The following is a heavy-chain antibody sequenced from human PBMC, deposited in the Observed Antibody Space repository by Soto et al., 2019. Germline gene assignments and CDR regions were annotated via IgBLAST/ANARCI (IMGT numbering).Heavy chain of an antibody. J-gene: IGHJ4*02. Sequence: SETLSLTCTFTGASINVEGYYWSWIRQHPGKGLEWIGYINHTGSTNYNPSLKSRVTISVDTSKNQFSLQLSSVTAADTAVYYCARIYSSSTYYFDYWGQGTLVTVSS. D-gene: IGHD6-13*01. CDR3: ARIYSSSTYYFDY. V-gene: IGHV4-34*01. CDR2: INHTGST. CDR1: GASINVEGYY.